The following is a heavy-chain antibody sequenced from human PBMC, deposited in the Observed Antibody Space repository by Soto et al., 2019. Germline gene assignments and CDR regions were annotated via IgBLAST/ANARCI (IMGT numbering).Heavy chain of an antibody. CDR2: ISYDGSNK. D-gene: IGHD3-22*01. CDR1: GFTFSSYG. CDR3: AKHVNYYDSSGFFLQGGAFDI. J-gene: IGHJ3*02. Sequence: QVQLVESGGGVVQPGRSLRLSCAASGFTFSSYGMHWVRQAPGKGLEWVAVISYDGSNKYYADSVKGRFTISRDNSKNTLYLQMNSIRAEDTAVYYCAKHVNYYDSSGFFLQGGAFDIWGQGTMVTVSS. V-gene: IGHV3-30*18.